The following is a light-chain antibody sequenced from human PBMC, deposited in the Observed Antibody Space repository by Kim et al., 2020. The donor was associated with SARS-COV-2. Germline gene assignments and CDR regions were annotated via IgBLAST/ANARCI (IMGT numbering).Light chain of an antibody. CDR2: GAS. Sequence: SVSPGESATHTCRANQRVSSCFAWYQQKPGQAPRLLIYGASTRATGIPARFSGSGSGTEFTLTISSLQSEDFAVYYCQQYNNWPITFGPGPRWISN. CDR3: QQYNNWPIT. CDR1: QRVSSC. J-gene: IGKJ3*01. V-gene: IGKV3-15*01.